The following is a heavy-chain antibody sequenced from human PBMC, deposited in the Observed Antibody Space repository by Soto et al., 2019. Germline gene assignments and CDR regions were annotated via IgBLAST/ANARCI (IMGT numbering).Heavy chain of an antibody. J-gene: IGHJ4*02. CDR1: GGSISSYY. Sequence: SETLSLTGTVSGGSISSYYWSWIRQPPGKGLEWIGYIYYSGSTNYNPSLKSRVTISVDTSKNQFSLKLSSVTAADTAVYYCAISTSSTVTYYFDYWGQGTLVTVSS. CDR3: AISTSSTVTYYFDY. D-gene: IGHD4-17*01. CDR2: IYYSGST. V-gene: IGHV4-59*01.